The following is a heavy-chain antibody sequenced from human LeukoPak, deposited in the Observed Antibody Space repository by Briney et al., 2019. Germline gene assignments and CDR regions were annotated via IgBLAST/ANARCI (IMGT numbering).Heavy chain of an antibody. CDR2: INAGNGNT. Sequence: GASVKVSCKASGYTFTSYGISWVRQAPGQGLEWMGWINAGNGNTKYSQKFQGRVTITRDTSTSTAYMELRSLRSDDTAVYYCARAPQYYYDSSGYPGDYWGQGTLVTVSS. CDR3: ARAPQYYYDSSGYPGDY. CDR1: GYTFTSYG. V-gene: IGHV1-18*01. J-gene: IGHJ4*02. D-gene: IGHD3-22*01.